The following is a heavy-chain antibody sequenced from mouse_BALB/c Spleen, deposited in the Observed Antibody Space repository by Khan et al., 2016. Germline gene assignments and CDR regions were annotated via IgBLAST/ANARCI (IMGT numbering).Heavy chain of an antibody. J-gene: IGHJ2*01. V-gene: IGHV1S82*01. Sequence: QVQLQQPGAAPVRPGASVKLSCKASGYSFNNHWMTWVMQTTAQGLEWTGMIHPYDSDIRLNQKFKDKATLTVDKSSTTASLQHRCPTSDDSAVDSRASACYGNHYVGYWGHGTTITITS. CDR2: IHPYDSDI. CDR1: GYSFNNHW. D-gene: IGHD2-1*01. CDR3: ASACYGNHYVGY.